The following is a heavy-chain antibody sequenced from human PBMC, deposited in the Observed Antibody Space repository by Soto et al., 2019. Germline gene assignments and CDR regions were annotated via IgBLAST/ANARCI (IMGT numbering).Heavy chain of an antibody. CDR3: ATGGLWFGYNDY. CDR1: GFTFSSYG. D-gene: IGHD3-10*01. J-gene: IGHJ4*02. CDR2: ISYDGSNK. V-gene: IGHV3-30*03. Sequence: GGSLRLSCAASGFTFSSYGMRWVRQAPGKGLEWVAVISYDGSNKYYADSVKGRFTISRDNSKNTLYLQMNSLRAEDTAVYYCATGGLWFGYNDYWGQGTLVTVSS.